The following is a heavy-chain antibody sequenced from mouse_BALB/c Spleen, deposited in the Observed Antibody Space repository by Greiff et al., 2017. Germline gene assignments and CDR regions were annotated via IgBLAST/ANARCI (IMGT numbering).Heavy chain of an antibody. V-gene: IGHV1-54*03. CDR1: GYAFTNYL. CDR3: ARRGDLPGGLYAMDY. CDR2: INPGSGGT. J-gene: IGHJ4*01. Sequence: QVQLQQSGAELVRPGTSVKVSCKASGYAFTNYLIEWVKQRPGQGLEWIGVINPGSGGTNYNEKFKGKATLTADKSSSTAYMQLSSLTSDDSAVYFCARRGDLPGGLYAMDYWGQGTSVTVSS.